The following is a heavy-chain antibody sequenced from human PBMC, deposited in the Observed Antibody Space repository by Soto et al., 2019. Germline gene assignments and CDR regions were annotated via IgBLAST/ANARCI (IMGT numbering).Heavy chain of an antibody. D-gene: IGHD6-6*01. Sequence: ASEKVSCKVSGYTLAELSMHWVRQAPGKGLEWMGGFDPEDGETIYAQKFQGRVTMTEDTSTDTAYMELSSLRSGDTAVYYCATCDGSSSNTDYWGQGTLVTVSS. J-gene: IGHJ4*02. CDR3: ATCDGSSSNTDY. V-gene: IGHV1-24*01. CDR2: FDPEDGET. CDR1: GYTLAELS.